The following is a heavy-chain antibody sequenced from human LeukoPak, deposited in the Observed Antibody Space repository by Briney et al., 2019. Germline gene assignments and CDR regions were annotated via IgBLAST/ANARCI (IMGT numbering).Heavy chain of an antibody. CDR2: ISGSGGST. Sequence: GGSLRLSCAASGFTFSSYAMSWVRQAPGKGLEWVSAISGSGGSTYYADSVKGRFTISRDNSKSTLDLQMSSLRAEDTAVYYCARDVSYCSGGSCYLGYYGMDVWGQGTTVTVSS. CDR3: ARDVSYCSGGSCYLGYYGMDV. D-gene: IGHD2-15*01. J-gene: IGHJ6*02. V-gene: IGHV3-23*01. CDR1: GFTFSSYA.